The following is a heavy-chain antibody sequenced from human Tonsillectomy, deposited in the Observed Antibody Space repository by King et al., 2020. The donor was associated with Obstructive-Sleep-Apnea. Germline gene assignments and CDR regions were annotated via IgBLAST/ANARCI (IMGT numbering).Heavy chain of an antibody. J-gene: IGHJ5*02. CDR1: GGSISSHY. D-gene: IGHD3-10*01. V-gene: IGHV4-59*08. Sequence: VQLQESGPGLVKPSETLSLTCTVSGGSISSHYWSWIRQPPGKGLEWIGNIYYSGSTNNNPSLKSRVTISVDTSTSQISLKLSSVTAADTAVYYCARLLWFGELHWFDPWGQGTLVTVSS. CDR2: IYYSGST. CDR3: ARLLWFGELHWFDP.